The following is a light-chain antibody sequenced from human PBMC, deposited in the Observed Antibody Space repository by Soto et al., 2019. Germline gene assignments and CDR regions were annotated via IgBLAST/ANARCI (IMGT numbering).Light chain of an antibody. Sequence: EIVLTQSPATLSLSPGERATLSCRASQSVRNDLVWYHQKPGQAPRVLIYSASNRATGIPARFSGSGSGTDFTLTIISLEPEDFAVYYGQQRTNWPPTFGGGTKVEMK. V-gene: IGKV3-11*01. J-gene: IGKJ4*01. CDR2: SAS. CDR3: QQRTNWPPT. CDR1: QSVRND.